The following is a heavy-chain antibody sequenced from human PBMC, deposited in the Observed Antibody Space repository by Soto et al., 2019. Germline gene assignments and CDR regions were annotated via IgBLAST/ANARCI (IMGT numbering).Heavy chain of an antibody. CDR2: INHSGST. V-gene: IGHV4-34*01. CDR1: GGSFSNYY. D-gene: IGHD3-10*01. J-gene: IGHJ4*02. Sequence: SETLSLTCAVYGGSFSNYYWTWIRQPPGKGLEWIGEINHSGSTNYNPSLKSRVIISVDTSKNQFSLKLSSVTAADTAVYYCASVPSMVRGVSFDYWGQGTLVTVSS. CDR3: ASVPSMVRGVSFDY.